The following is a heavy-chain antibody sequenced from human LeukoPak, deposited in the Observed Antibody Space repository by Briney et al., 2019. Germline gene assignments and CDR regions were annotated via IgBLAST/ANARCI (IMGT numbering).Heavy chain of an antibody. D-gene: IGHD3-3*01. V-gene: IGHV3-7*03. Sequence: PGGSLRLSCAASGFTFSSSWMCWVRQAPGKGLEWVANIKEDGSAKYYVDSVKGRFTISRDNAKNSLYLQMNSLRAEDTAVYYCARDSYYDFWSGYYTASWFDPWGQGTLVTVSS. CDR2: IKEDGSAK. CDR3: ARDSYYDFWSGYYTASWFDP. J-gene: IGHJ5*02. CDR1: GFTFSSSW.